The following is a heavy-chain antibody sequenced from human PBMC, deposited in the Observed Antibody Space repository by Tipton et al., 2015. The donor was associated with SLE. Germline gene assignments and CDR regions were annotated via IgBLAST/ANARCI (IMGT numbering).Heavy chain of an antibody. J-gene: IGHJ4*02. V-gene: IGHV3-21*01. CDR1: GFTFSSYS. CDR2: ISSSSSYI. D-gene: IGHD5-18*01. Sequence: SLRLSCAASGFTFSSYSMNWVRQAPGKGLEWVPSISSSSSYIYYADSVKGRFTISRDNAKNSLYLQMNSLRAEDTAVYYCARDKDRAMAYFDYWGQGTLVTVSS. CDR3: ARDKDRAMAYFDY.